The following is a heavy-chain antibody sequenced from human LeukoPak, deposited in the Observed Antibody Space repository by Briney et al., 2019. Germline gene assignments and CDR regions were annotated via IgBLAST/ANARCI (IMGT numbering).Heavy chain of an antibody. J-gene: IGHJ5*02. CDR2: INPNSGGT. V-gene: IGHV1-2*02. CDR1: GYTFTGYY. CDR3: ARARCSSTSCYTSWFDP. Sequence: ASVKVSCKASGYTFTGYYMDWVRQAPGQGLEWMGWINPNSGGTNYAQKFQGRVTMTRDTSISTAYMELSRLRSDDTAVYYCARARCSSTSCYTSWFDPWGQGTLVTVSS. D-gene: IGHD2-2*02.